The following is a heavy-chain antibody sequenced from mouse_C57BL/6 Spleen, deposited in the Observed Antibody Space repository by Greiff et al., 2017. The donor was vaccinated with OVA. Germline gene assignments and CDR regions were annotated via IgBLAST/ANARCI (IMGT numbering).Heavy chain of an antibody. CDR1: GYTFTSYG. CDR3: STGPYYFDD. Sequence: VQLQQSGAELARPGASVKLSCKASGYTFTSYGISWVKQRTGQGLEWIGEIYPRSGNTYYNEKFKGKATLTADKSSSTAYMELRSLTSEDSAVYFCSTGPYYFDDWGQGTTLTVSS. V-gene: IGHV1-81*01. CDR2: IYPRSGNT. J-gene: IGHJ2*01. D-gene: IGHD4-1*01.